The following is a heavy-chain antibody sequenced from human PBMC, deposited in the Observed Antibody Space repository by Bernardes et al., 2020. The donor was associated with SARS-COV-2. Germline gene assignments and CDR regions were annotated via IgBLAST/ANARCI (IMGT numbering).Heavy chain of an antibody. J-gene: IGHJ6*02. CDR3: ASAFWFRPPSDYYYYYGLSV. CDR1: GGTFSSYA. V-gene: IGHV1-69*13. D-gene: IGHD3-10*01. CDR2: IILLFGTA. Sequence: SVKVSCKASGGTFSSYAISWARQALGQGLAWMGGIILLFGTANHAQKFQGRVTITADESTSTAYMQLSSLRSEDTAVYYCASAFWFRPPSDYYYYYGLSVWGQGTAVTVSS.